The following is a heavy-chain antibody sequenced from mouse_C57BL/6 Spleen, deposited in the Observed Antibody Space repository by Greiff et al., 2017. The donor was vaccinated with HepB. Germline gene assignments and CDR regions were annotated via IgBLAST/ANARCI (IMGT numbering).Heavy chain of an antibody. V-gene: IGHV5-17*01. CDR2: ISSGSSTI. J-gene: IGHJ3*01. Sequence: EVKLMESGGGLVKPGGSLKLSCAASGFTFSDYGMHWVRQAPEKGLEWVAYISSGSSTIYYADTVKGRFTISRDNAKNTLCRQMTSLRSEDTALYYCARPGYYGSSAWFAYWGQGTLVTVSA. CDR1: GFTFSDYG. CDR3: ARPGYYGSSAWFAY. D-gene: IGHD1-1*01.